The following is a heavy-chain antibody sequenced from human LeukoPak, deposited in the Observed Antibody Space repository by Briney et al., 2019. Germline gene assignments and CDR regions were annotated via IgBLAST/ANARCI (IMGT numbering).Heavy chain of an antibody. CDR3: ARKGNGIYYFDY. Sequence: PSQTLSLTCTVSGGSIGSGGYYWSWIRQLPGKGLEWIGYIYNTGSTYYNPSLQSRVTVSVDTSKNQFSLKLSSVTAADTAVYYCARKGNGIYYFDYWGQGTLVTVSS. V-gene: IGHV4-31*03. J-gene: IGHJ4*02. CDR2: IYNTGST. D-gene: IGHD2/OR15-2a*01. CDR1: GGSIGSGGYY.